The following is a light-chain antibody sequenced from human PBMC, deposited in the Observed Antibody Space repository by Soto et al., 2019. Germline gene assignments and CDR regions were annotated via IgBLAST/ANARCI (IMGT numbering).Light chain of an antibody. CDR3: QKYNNGPPAT. Sequence: DIQMTQSPSSLSASVGDRVTITCRASQAINNFLAWYQQKPGTAPKLLIYAATTLQSGVPSRFSGGGSGTDFTLTISSLQPEDVATYYCQKYNNGPPATFGPGTKVGV. V-gene: IGKV1-27*01. CDR1: QAINNF. J-gene: IGKJ3*01. CDR2: AAT.